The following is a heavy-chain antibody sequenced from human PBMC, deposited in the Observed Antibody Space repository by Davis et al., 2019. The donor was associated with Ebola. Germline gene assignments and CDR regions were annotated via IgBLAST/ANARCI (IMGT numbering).Heavy chain of an antibody. CDR2: ISSSSSTI. CDR1: GFTFSDYN. Sequence: GESLKISCAVSGFTFSDYNMNWVRQAPGKGLEWVSYISSSSSTIYYADSVKGRFTISRDNAKNSLYLQMNSLRDEDTAVYYCAREGWQLAYYYYYYMDVWGKGTTVTVSS. CDR3: AREGWQLAYYYYYYMDV. D-gene: IGHD6-6*01. V-gene: IGHV3-48*02. J-gene: IGHJ6*03.